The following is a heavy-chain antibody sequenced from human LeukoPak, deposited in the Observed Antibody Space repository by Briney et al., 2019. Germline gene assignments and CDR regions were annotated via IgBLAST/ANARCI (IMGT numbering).Heavy chain of an antibody. Sequence: PGGSLRLSCAASGFTFSSYWMSWVRQAPGKGLEWVANIKQDGSEKYYVDSVKGRFTISRDNAKNSLYLQMNSLRAEDTAVYYCARDRQYYGSGHFDYWGQGTLSPSPQ. J-gene: IGHJ4*02. CDR2: IKQDGSEK. CDR3: ARDRQYYGSGHFDY. CDR1: GFTFSSYW. D-gene: IGHD3-10*01. V-gene: IGHV3-7*01.